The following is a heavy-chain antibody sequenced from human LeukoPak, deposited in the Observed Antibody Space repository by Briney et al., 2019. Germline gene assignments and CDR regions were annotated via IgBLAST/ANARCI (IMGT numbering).Heavy chain of an antibody. Sequence: SGTLSLTCAVSGGSISSSNWWSWVRQPPGKGLEWIGEIYHSGSTNYNPSLKSRVTISVGKSKNQFSLKLSSVTAADTAVYYCASAPGPWQHCSSTSCYGAQTPWGQGTLVTVSS. D-gene: IGHD2-2*01. CDR3: ASAPGPWQHCSSTSCYGAQTP. J-gene: IGHJ5*02. V-gene: IGHV4-4*02. CDR1: GGSISSSNW. CDR2: IYHSGST.